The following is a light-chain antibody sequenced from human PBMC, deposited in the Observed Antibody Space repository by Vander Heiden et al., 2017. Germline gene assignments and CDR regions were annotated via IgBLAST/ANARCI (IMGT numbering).Light chain of an antibody. CDR2: AAS. V-gene: IGKV1-39*01. J-gene: IGKJ1*01. Sequence: DIQMTQSQSSLSASVGDRVTITCRASQSISSYLNWYQQKPGKAPKLLIYAASSLQSGGPSRFSGSASGTDFTLTSSMLQPEDFTTYYCQQSEGTGRTFGQGTKLEIK. CDR1: QSISSY. CDR3: QQSEGTGRT.